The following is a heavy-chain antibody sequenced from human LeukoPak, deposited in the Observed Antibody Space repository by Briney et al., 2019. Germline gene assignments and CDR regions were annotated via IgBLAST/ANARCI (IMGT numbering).Heavy chain of an antibody. V-gene: IGHV4-59*01. J-gene: IGHJ5*02. CDR2: IYYSGST. D-gene: IGHD2-2*01. Sequence: SETLSLTCTVSGGSISSYYWSWTRQPPGKGLEWIGYIYYSGSTNYNPSLKSRVTISVDTSKNQFSLKLSSVTAADTAVYHCAGGSSTPGDWFDPWGQGTLVTVSS. CDR3: AGGSSTPGDWFDP. CDR1: GGSISSYY.